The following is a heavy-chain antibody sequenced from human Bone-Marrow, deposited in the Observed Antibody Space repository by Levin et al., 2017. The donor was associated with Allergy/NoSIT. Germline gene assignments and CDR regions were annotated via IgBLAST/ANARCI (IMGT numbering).Heavy chain of an antibody. D-gene: IGHD3-10*01. CDR1: GYTFTGYY. Sequence: GESLKISCKASGYTFTGYYMHWVRQAPGQGLEWMGWINPNSGGTNYAQKFQGRVTMTRDTSISTAYMELSRLRSDDTAVYYCARDAAMVRGVIWFDPWGQGTLVTVSS. J-gene: IGHJ5*02. CDR2: INPNSGGT. V-gene: IGHV1-2*02. CDR3: ARDAAMVRGVIWFDP.